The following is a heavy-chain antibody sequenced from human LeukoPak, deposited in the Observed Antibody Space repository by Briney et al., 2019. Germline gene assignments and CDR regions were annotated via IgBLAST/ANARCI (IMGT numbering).Heavy chain of an antibody. CDR2: ISAYNGNT. CDR3: ARANSATGYYTYYYYYMDV. D-gene: IGHD3/OR15-3a*01. V-gene: IGHV1-18*01. J-gene: IGHJ6*03. CDR1: GYTFTSYG. Sequence: ASVKVSCKASGYTFTSYGISWVRQAPGQGLEWMGWISAYNGNTNYAQKLQGRVTMTTDTSTSTAYMELRSLRSDDAAVYYCARANSATGYYTYYYYYMDVWGKGTTVTISS.